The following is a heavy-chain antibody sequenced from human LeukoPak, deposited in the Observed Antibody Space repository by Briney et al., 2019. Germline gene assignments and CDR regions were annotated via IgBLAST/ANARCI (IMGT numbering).Heavy chain of an antibody. CDR2: ISPNSGNT. V-gene: IGHV1-18*01. Sequence: APVKVSCKASGYSFTNFGINWVRQAPGQGLEWMGWISPNSGNTNYAQNLQGRVTMTTDTSTSTAYMELRSLTSDDTAFYYCARDYTYWGQGTLVTVSS. J-gene: IGHJ4*02. CDR3: ARDYTY. D-gene: IGHD3-16*01. CDR1: GYSFTNFG.